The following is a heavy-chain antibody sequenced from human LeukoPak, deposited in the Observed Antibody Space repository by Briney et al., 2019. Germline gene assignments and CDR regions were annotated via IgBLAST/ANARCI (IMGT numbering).Heavy chain of an antibody. J-gene: IGHJ4*02. CDR1: GGSISSYY. Sequence: SETLSLTCTVSGGSISSYYWSWIRQPPGKGLEWIGYIYTSGSTNYNPSLKSRVTISVDTSKNQFSLKLSSVTAADTAVYYCARQGSTGTTGSAFDYWGLGTLVTVSS. CDR3: ARQGSTGTTGSAFDY. CDR2: IYTSGST. V-gene: IGHV4-4*09. D-gene: IGHD1-7*01.